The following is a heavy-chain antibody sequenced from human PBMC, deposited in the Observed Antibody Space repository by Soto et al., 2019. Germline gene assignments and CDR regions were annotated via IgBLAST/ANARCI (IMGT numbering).Heavy chain of an antibody. CDR3: ATRIAPTGRYFFDS. J-gene: IGHJ4*02. Sequence: PGGSLRLSCAASGFTFSRYAMNWVRQAPGKGLEWVSIIYSNDLTYYADSVKGRFTISRDNYKNTLYLQMISLGAEDTAVYFCATRIAPTGRYFFDSWGQGTRVTVSS. CDR2: IYSNDLT. D-gene: IGHD6-13*01. CDR1: GFTFSRYA. V-gene: IGHV3-23*05.